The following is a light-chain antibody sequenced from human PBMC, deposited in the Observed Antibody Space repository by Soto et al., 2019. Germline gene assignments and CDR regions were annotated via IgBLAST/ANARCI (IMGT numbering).Light chain of an antibody. CDR2: GAS. V-gene: IGKV3-15*01. J-gene: IGKJ1*01. CDR1: QSVSSN. Sequence: ERVMTQSPATLSVSPGERATLSCRASQSVSSNLAWYQQKPGQAPRLLIYGASPRATGIPARLSGSGSGTEFTLTISSLQSEDFAVYFCQQYNSWPLAFGPGTKVDIK. CDR3: QQYNSWPLA.